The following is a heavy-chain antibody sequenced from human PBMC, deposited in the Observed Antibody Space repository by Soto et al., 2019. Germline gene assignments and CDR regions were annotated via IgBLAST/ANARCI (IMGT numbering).Heavy chain of an antibody. V-gene: IGHV3-7*03. J-gene: IGHJ3*02. Sequence: GGSLRLSCAASGFTFSSYWMSWVRQAPGKGLEWVANIKQDGSEKYYVDSVKGRFTISRDNAKNSLYLQMNSLRAEDTAVYYCASVVTIDAFDIWGQGTMVTVSS. CDR3: ASVVTIDAFDI. CDR2: IKQDGSEK. CDR1: GFTFSSYW. D-gene: IGHD2-15*01.